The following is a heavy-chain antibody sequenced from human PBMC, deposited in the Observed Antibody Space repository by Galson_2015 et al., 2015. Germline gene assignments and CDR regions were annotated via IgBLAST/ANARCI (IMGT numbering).Heavy chain of an antibody. J-gene: IGHJ4*02. D-gene: IGHD3-16*02. Sequence: VKVSCRASGFTFTNYAIQWVRQAPGQRLEWMGWVNAGNGNTKYSQKFQGRLTITRDTSATTAYMDLRNLTSQDTGVYYCTRERDSDGYRFDDWGQGTLVTVSS. CDR2: VNAGNGNT. CDR1: GFTFTNYA. CDR3: TRERDSDGYRFDD. V-gene: IGHV1-3*01.